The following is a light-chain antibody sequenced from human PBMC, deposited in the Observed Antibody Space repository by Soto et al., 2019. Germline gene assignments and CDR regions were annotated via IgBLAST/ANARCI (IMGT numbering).Light chain of an antibody. CDR1: QSISSW. Sequence: DIQMTQSPSTLSASVGDRVTITCRASQSISSWLAWYQQKPGKAPKLLIYKASSLESGVPSRFSGSGSGTEFTLNISSLQTDDFATYYYQQYNSYRTLGQGTKVEIK. J-gene: IGKJ1*01. CDR2: KAS. CDR3: QQYNSYRT. V-gene: IGKV1-5*03.